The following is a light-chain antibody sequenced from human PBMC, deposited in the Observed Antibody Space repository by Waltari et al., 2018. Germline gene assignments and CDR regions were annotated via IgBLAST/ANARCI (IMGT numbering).Light chain of an antibody. CDR3: LLSYGGGGV. CDR1: TGPVTGGPY. Sequence: QAMVTQEPSLTVPPGGTVTPTCRPRTGPVTGGPYPFWFQQKPGQAPRTLIYDIGNKYSWTPARFSGSLLGDKAALTLSGAQPEDEADYYCLLSYGGGGVFGGGTRLTVL. CDR2: DIG. V-gene: IGLV7-46*01. J-gene: IGLJ3*02.